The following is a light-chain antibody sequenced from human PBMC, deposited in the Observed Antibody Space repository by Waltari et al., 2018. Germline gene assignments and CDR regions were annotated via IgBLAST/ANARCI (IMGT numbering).Light chain of an antibody. CDR2: LGS. V-gene: IGKV2-28*01. Sequence: DIVMTQSPLSLPVTPGEPASISCRSSQSLLNSNGNNYLDWYLQRPGQSTQLLIYLGSNRASGVPDRFSGSGSGTDFTLKISRVEAEDVGVYYCMQAAQTPLTFGQGTKVEIK. CDR3: MQAAQTPLT. J-gene: IGKJ1*01. CDR1: QSLLNSNGNNY.